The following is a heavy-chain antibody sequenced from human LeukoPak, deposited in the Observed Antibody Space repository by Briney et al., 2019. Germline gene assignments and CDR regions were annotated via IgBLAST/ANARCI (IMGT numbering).Heavy chain of an antibody. CDR2: ISGSGGST. CDR3: AKGGRSSSSPFDY. D-gene: IGHD6-6*01. J-gene: IGHJ4*02. V-gene: IGHV3-23*01. Sequence: GGSLRLSCAASGFTFSSYAMSWVRQAPGRGLEWVSAISGSGGSTYYADSVKGRFTISRDNSKNTLYLQMNSLRAEDTAVYYCAKGGRSSSSPFDYWGQGTLVTVSS. CDR1: GFTFSSYA.